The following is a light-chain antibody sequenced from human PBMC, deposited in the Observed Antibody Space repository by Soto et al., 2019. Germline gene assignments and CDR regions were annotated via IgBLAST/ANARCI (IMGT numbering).Light chain of an antibody. V-gene: IGKV3-11*01. CDR3: QQRSNWPPFS. CDR2: GAS. CDR1: QSVSRY. Sequence: EIVLTQSPATLSLSPGERATLSCRASQSVSRYLAWYQQKPGQAPRLLIYGASNRATGIPARFSGSGSGTDFTLTISSLEPEDFAVYYCQQRSNWPPFSFGGGTKVEIK. J-gene: IGKJ4*01.